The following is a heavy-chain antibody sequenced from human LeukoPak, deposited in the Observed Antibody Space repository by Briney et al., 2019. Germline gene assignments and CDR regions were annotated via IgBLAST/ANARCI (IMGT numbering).Heavy chain of an antibody. CDR1: GGSISSYY. D-gene: IGHD6-25*01. V-gene: IGHV4-59*01. CDR2: IYHTGST. Sequence: SETLPLTCTVSGGSISSYYWSWIRQPPGKGLEWIANIYHTGSTNYNPSLSSRVTISIDTAKNQFSLKLTSVTAADTAVYYCARRGRDSSGWQDYLWGQGTLVTVSS. J-gene: IGHJ4*02. CDR3: ARRGRDSSGWQDYL.